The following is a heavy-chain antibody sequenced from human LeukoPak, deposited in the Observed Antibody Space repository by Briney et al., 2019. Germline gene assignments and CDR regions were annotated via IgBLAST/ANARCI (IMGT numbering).Heavy chain of an antibody. D-gene: IGHD3-22*01. V-gene: IGHV3-21*01. CDR2: ISGTSRYI. J-gene: IGHJ4*02. CDR1: GFTFSSYS. Sequence: GGSLRLSCAASGFTFSSYSMIWVRQAPGKGLEWVSSISGTSRYIYYADSMKGRFAISRDNAKNSLYLQMNILRAEDTTVYYCARGGVYYDSSGLDYWGQGTLVTVSS. CDR3: ARGGVYYDSSGLDY.